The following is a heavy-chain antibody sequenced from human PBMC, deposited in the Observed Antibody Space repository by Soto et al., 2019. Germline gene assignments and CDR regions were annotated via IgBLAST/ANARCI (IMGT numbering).Heavy chain of an antibody. CDR1: GYTFTSYA. Sequence: ASVKVSCKASGYTFTSYAMHWVRQAPGQRLEWMGWINAGNGNTKYSQKFQGRVTITRDTSASTSYMEPRSLRSEDTAVYYCASRSGYYISYGMDVWGQGTTVTVSS. D-gene: IGHD3-3*01. CDR2: INAGNGNT. V-gene: IGHV1-3*01. J-gene: IGHJ6*02. CDR3: ASRSGYYISYGMDV.